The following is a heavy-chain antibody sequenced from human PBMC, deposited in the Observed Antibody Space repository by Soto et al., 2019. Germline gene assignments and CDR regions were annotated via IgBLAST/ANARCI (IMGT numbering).Heavy chain of an antibody. CDR1: GFTFSNYA. CDR2: ISGSGGST. V-gene: IGHV3-23*01. Sequence: EVQLLASGGGLVQPGGSLRLSCAASGFTFSNYAMSWVRQAPGKGLEWVSAISGSGGSTYYADSVKGRFTISSHNSKNTLYLQMNSLRAEDTAVYSCAKGRSGCYVHLVGRTECFQHWGQGTLVTVSS. CDR3: AKGRSGCYVHLVGRTECFQH. J-gene: IGHJ1*01. D-gene: IGHD6-19*01.